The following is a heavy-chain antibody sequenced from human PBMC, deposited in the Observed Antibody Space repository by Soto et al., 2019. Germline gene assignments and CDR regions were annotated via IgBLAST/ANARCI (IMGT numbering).Heavy chain of an antibody. CDR3: AKDGGGELGSYYYGMDV. J-gene: IGHJ6*02. CDR2: VSYDGDTK. Sequence: QVHLVESGGGVVQPGRSPRLSCAASGLIFSGYAMYWVRQAPGKGLEWVAVVSYDGDTKYYADSVKGRFTISRDNSKSTLFLQMDSLRAEDTGVYYCAKDGGGELGSYYYGMDVWGQGTTVTVSS. D-gene: IGHD7-27*01. V-gene: IGHV3-30*18. CDR1: GLIFSGYA.